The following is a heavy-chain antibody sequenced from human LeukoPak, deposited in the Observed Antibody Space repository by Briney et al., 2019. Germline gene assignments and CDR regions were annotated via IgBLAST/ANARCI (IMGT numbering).Heavy chain of an antibody. J-gene: IGHJ6*02. CDR3: ARSVYPTTNYDILTGYRPPYYYGMDV. CDR1: GYTFTSYD. CDR2: MNPNSGNT. Sequence: ASVKVSCTASGYTFTSYDINWVRQATGQGLEWMGWMNPNSGNTGYAQKFQGRVTMTRNTSISTAYMELSSLRSEDTAVYYCARSVYPTTNYDILTGYRPPYYYGMDVWGQGTTVTVSS. V-gene: IGHV1-8*01. D-gene: IGHD3-9*01.